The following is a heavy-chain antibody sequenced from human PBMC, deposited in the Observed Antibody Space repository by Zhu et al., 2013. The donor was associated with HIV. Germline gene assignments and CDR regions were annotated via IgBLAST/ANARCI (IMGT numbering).Heavy chain of an antibody. J-gene: IGHJ6*02. CDR2: IIPMFGTA. Sequence: QVQLVQSGAEVKKPGSSVKVSCKASGGTFSTYAVTWVRQAPGQGLEWMAGIIPMFGTATFAQQFQGRVTINADKSTSTAHMELSSLRSEDTAVYYCARDAKFGPASYYREGYYSYYGMDVWGLGTTVTVSS. D-gene: IGHD3-10*01. CDR1: GGTFSTYA. CDR3: ARDAKFGPASYYREGYYSYYGMDV. V-gene: IGHV1-69*06.